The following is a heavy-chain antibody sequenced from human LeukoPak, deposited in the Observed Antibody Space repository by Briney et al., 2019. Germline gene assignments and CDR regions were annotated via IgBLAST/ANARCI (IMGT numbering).Heavy chain of an antibody. J-gene: IGHJ4*02. V-gene: IGHV4-4*07. CDR2: ISTTGNS. D-gene: IGHD6-25*01. CDR3: ARDSGSDEVFDY. CDR1: GGSISSYY. Sequence: SETLSLTCTVSGGSISSYYWSWIRQPAGKGLEWVGRISTTGNSNYNPSLKSRVTISLDTSNNQFFLKLSSVTAADTAVYYCARDSGSDEVFDYWGQGTLVTVSS.